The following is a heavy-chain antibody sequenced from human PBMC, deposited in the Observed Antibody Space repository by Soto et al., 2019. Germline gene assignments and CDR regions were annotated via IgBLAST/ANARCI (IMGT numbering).Heavy chain of an antibody. J-gene: IGHJ5*02. CDR3: ARDLIVVVPAAMYWFDP. CDR1: GYTFTSYG. Sequence: QVPLVQSGAEVKKPGASVKVSCKASGYTFTSYGISWVRQAPGQGLEWMGWISAYNGNTNYAQKLQGRVTMTTDTSTSTAYMELRSLRSDDTAVYYCARDLIVVVPAAMYWFDPWGQGTLVTVSS. D-gene: IGHD2-2*01. CDR2: ISAYNGNT. V-gene: IGHV1-18*01.